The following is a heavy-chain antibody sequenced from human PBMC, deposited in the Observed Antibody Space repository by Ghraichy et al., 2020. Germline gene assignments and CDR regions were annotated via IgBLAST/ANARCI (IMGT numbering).Heavy chain of an antibody. CDR3: AKSWGFLEWLSVY. D-gene: IGHD3-3*01. CDR1: GFTFSSYA. J-gene: IGHJ4*02. V-gene: IGHV3-23*01. Sequence: SCAASGFTFSSYAMSWVRQAPGKGLEWVSAISGSGGSTYYADSVKGRFTISRDNSKNTLYLQMNSLRAEDTAVYYCAKSWGFLEWLSVYWGQGTLVTVSS. CDR2: ISGSGGST.